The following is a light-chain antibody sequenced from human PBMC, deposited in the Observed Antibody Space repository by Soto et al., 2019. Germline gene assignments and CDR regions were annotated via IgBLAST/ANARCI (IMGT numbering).Light chain of an antibody. Sequence: EIVLTQSPATLSLSPGERATLSCRASQSVSSYLAWYQQKPGQAPRLLIYGVSSRATGIPDRFSGSGSGTDFTLTISRLEPEDFAVYHCQQYGSSPLITFGQGTRLEMK. V-gene: IGKV3-20*01. CDR1: QSVSSY. J-gene: IGKJ5*01. CDR2: GVS. CDR3: QQYGSSPLIT.